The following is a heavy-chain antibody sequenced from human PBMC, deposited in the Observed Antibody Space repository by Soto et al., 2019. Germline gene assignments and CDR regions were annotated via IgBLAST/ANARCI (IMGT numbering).Heavy chain of an antibody. V-gene: IGHV4-31*03. CDR1: GGSISSGGYY. Sequence: SETLSLTCTVSGGSISSGGYYWSWIRQHPGKGLEWIGYIYYSGTTYYNPSLKSRVTISVDTSKNQFSLKLSSVTAADTAVYYCSRDVAAYYGDWSLDYYYGMDVWGQGTTVTVSS. D-gene: IGHD4-17*01. J-gene: IGHJ6*02. CDR3: SRDVAAYYGDWSLDYYYGMDV. CDR2: IYYSGTT.